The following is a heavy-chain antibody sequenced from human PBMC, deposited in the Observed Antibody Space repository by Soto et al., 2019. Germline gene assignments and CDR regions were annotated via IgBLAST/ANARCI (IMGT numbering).Heavy chain of an antibody. D-gene: IGHD3-3*01. Sequence: ASVKVSCKASGYTFTGNYIQWVRQAPGQGLEWMGWINPDSGGTSSAQKFQGRVTMTRDTSVTTSYMELSRLSSDDTAVYYCARDPRPPSGWLGFWEYGMDVWGQGTTVNVLL. J-gene: IGHJ6*02. CDR3: ARDPRPPSGWLGFWEYGMDV. CDR1: GYTFTGNY. CDR2: INPDSGGT. V-gene: IGHV1-2*02.